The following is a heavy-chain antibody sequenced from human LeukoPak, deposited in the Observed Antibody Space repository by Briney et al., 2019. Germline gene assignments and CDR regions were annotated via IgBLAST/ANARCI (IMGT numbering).Heavy chain of an antibody. Sequence: PSETLSLTCTVSGGSISSYYWSWIRQPPGKGLEWIGYIYYSGSTNYNPSLKSRVTISVDTSKNQFSLKLSSVTAADTAVYYCARDGPAIQLWPYYFDYWGQGTLVTVSS. V-gene: IGHV4-59*01. D-gene: IGHD5-18*01. CDR2: IYYSGST. J-gene: IGHJ4*02. CDR1: GGSISSYY. CDR3: ARDGPAIQLWPYYFDY.